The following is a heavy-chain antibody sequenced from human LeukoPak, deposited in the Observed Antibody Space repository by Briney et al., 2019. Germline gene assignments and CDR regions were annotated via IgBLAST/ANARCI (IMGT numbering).Heavy chain of an antibody. CDR1: GGSISSGDYY. CDR3: ASGVFRGSSASTFDY. V-gene: IGHV4-30-4*08. J-gene: IGHJ4*02. D-gene: IGHD6-6*01. Sequence: SQTLSLTCTVSGGSISSGDYYWSWIRQPPGKGLEWIGYIYYSGSTYYNPSLKSRVTISVDTSKNQFSLKLSSVTAADTAVYYCASGVFRGSSASTFDYWGQGTLVTVSS. CDR2: IYYSGST.